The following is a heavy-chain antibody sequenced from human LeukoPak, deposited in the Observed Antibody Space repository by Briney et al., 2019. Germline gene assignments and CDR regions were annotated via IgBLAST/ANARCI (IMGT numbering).Heavy chain of an antibody. V-gene: IGHV3-15*01. CDR2: IKSKTDGGTT. D-gene: IGHD3-10*01. Sequence: PGGSLRLSCAASGFTFSNAWMSWVRQAPGKGLEWVGRIKSKTDGGTTDYAAPVKGRFTISRDESKNTLYLQMNSLKTEDTAVYYCTTAMVRGVIIAGSYYYGMDVWGKGTTVTVSS. J-gene: IGHJ6*04. CDR1: GFTFSNAW. CDR3: TTAMVRGVIIAGSYYYGMDV.